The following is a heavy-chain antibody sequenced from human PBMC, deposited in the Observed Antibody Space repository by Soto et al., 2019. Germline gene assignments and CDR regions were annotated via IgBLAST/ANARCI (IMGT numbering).Heavy chain of an antibody. CDR3: ARARGSDAMAV. CDR2: IYYSGYP. Sequence: QVQLQESVPGLVKPSQTLSLTCTVSGDSISSGNYYWGWVRQHPGKGLEWIGCIYYSGYPYYNPSLKRRLTISVDTSKNQFSLKLSSVTAAYTAVYSCARARGSDAMAVWGQGTTVTVSS. D-gene: IGHD5-12*01. CDR1: GDSISSGNYY. V-gene: IGHV4-31*03. J-gene: IGHJ6*02.